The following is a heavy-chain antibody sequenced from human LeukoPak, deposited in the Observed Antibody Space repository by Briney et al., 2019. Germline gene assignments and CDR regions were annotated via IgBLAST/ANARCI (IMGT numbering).Heavy chain of an antibody. Sequence: GGSLRLSCAASGFKLKDYYMTWVRQAPGKGLEWVSSISSRGDIIHDAVSLTGRFTISRDNAKNSLYLQMDSLEAEDTAVYYCARDGALVDTYGYYYYYFMDVWGEGTTVTVSS. CDR1: GFKLKDYY. D-gene: IGHD5-18*01. J-gene: IGHJ6*03. CDR2: ISSRGDII. V-gene: IGHV3-11*04. CDR3: ARDGALVDTYGYYYYYFMDV.